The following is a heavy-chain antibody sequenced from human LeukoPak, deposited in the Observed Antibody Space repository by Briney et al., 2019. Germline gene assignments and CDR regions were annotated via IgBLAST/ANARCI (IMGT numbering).Heavy chain of an antibody. CDR3: AMRYCSSTSCYPFDY. J-gene: IGHJ4*02. Sequence: SETLSLTCTVSGGSISSSSYYWGWIRQPPGKGLEWIGSIYYSGSTYYNPSLKSRVTISVDTSKNQFSLKLSSVTAADTAVYYCAMRYCSSTSCYPFDYWGQGTLVTVSS. CDR2: IYYSGST. CDR1: GGSISSSSYY. D-gene: IGHD2-2*01. V-gene: IGHV4-39*01.